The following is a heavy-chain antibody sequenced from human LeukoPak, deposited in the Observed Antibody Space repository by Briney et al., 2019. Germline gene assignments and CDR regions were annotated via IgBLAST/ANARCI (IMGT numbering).Heavy chain of an antibody. J-gene: IGHJ4*02. CDR3: ARDYDGY. CDR2: TYYSGST. Sequence: SETLSLTCTVSGGSISSSSYYWGWIRQPPGKGLEWIGSTYYSGSTYYNPSLKSRVTISVDTSKNQFSLKLSSVTAADTAVYYCARDYDGYWGQGTLVTVSS. V-gene: IGHV4-39*07. D-gene: IGHD5-12*01. CDR1: GGSISSSSYY.